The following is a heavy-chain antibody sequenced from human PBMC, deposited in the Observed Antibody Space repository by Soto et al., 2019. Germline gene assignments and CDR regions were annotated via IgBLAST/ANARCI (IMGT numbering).Heavy chain of an antibody. CDR2: ICYSGTT. Sequence: PSETLSLTCTVSGGSISSADFCWSWIRQHPGKGLEWIGYICYSGTTYYNPSLKSRVTIAADTSKNQFSLKLSSMTAADTAVYYCTRHNKYYYGSGPVIHWGQGTLVTVSS. CDR1: GGSISSADFC. J-gene: IGHJ4*02. D-gene: IGHD3-10*01. V-gene: IGHV4-31*03. CDR3: TRHNKYYYGSGPVIH.